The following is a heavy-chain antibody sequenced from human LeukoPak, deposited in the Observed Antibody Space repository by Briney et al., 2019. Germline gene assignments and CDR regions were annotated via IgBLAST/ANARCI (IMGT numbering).Heavy chain of an antibody. Sequence: PGGSLRLSCAASGFTFDDYAMHWARQAPGKGLEWVSGISWNSGSIGYADSVKGRFTISRDNAKNSLYLQMNSLRAEDMALYYCAKTARSGWYRGAFDIWGQGTMVTVSS. D-gene: IGHD6-19*01. CDR2: ISWNSGSI. V-gene: IGHV3-9*03. CDR3: AKTARSGWYRGAFDI. J-gene: IGHJ3*02. CDR1: GFTFDDYA.